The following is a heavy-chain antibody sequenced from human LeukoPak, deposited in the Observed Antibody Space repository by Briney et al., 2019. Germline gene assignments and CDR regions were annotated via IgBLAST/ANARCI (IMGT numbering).Heavy chain of an antibody. CDR1: GFTFSDYY. CDR2: ISSSGSTI. CDR3: ARNEGITMVWGVIIPKYFQH. J-gene: IGHJ1*01. Sequence: PGGSLRLSCAASGFTFSDYYMSWIRQAPGKGLEWVSYISSSGSTIYYADSVKGRFTISRDNAKNSLYLQMNSLRAEDTAVYYCARNEGITMVWGVIIPKYFQHWGQGTLVTVSS. D-gene: IGHD3-10*01. V-gene: IGHV3-11*01.